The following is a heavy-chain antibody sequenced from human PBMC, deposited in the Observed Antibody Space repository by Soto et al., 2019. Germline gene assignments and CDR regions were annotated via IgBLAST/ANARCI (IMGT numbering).Heavy chain of an antibody. J-gene: IGHJ4*02. CDR2: IIPIFGTA. CDR3: AKTEDTAMVADFDY. Sequence: SVKVSCKASGGTFSSYAISCVRQAPGQGLEWMGGIIPIFGTANYAQKFQGRVTITADESTSTAYMELSSLRSEDTAVYYCAKTEDTAMVADFDYWGQGTLVTVSS. D-gene: IGHD5-18*01. V-gene: IGHV1-69*13. CDR1: GGTFSSYA.